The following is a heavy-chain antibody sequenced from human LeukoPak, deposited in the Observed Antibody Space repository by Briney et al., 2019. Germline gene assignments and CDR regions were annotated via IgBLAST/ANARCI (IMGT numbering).Heavy chain of an antibody. Sequence: GGSLRLSCAASGFTFSSYGMHWVRQAPGKGLEWVAFIRYDGSNKYYADSVKGRFTISRDNSKNTLYLQMNSLRAEDTAVYYCAKDRGTGTPRGNDYWGQGTLVTVSS. V-gene: IGHV3-30*02. CDR1: GFTFSSYG. CDR3: AKDRGTGTPRGNDY. CDR2: IRYDGSNK. D-gene: IGHD1-1*01. J-gene: IGHJ4*02.